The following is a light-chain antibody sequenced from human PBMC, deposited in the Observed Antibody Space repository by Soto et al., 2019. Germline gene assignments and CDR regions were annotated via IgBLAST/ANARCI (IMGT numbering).Light chain of an antibody. CDR3: SSYSSSSTDVV. J-gene: IGLJ2*01. Sequence: QSVLTQPASVSGSPGQSITISCTGTSSDVGGYKYVSWYQQHPGKAPKLIIYEVSNRPSGVSNRFSGSKSGNTASLTISGLQADDEADYYCSSYSSSSTDVVFGGGTKLTVL. CDR1: SSDVGGYKY. V-gene: IGLV2-14*01. CDR2: EVS.